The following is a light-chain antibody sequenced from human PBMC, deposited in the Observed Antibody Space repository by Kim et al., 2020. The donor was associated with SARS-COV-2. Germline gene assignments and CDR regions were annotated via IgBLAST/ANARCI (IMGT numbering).Light chain of an antibody. Sequence: EIVMTQSPATLSVSPGERATLSCRASQSVSSKLAWYQQKPGQAPRLLIYGASTRATGIPARFSGSGSGTEFTLTISSLQSEDFAVYYCQKYNNWPKTFGQGTKVDIK. CDR3: QKYNNWPKT. CDR1: QSVSSK. J-gene: IGKJ1*01. V-gene: IGKV3-15*01. CDR2: GAS.